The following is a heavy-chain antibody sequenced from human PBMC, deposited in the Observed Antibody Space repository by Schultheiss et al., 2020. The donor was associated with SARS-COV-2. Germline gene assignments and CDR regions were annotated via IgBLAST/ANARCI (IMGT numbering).Heavy chain of an antibody. V-gene: IGHV3-30*02. J-gene: IGHJ2*01. D-gene: IGHD2-21*01. CDR1: GFTFSSYG. Sequence: GGSLRLSCAASGFTFSSYGMHWVRQAPGKGLEWVAFIRYDGSNKYYADSVKGRFTISRDNSKNTLYLQMNSLRAEDTAVYYCAKLARMVVIAPHYWYFDLWGRGTLVTVSS. CDR3: AKLARMVVIAPHYWYFDL. CDR2: IRYDGSNK.